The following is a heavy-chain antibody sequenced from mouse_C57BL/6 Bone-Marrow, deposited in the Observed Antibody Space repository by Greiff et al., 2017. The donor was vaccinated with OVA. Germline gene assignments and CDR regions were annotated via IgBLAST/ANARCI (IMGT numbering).Heavy chain of an antibody. CDR1: GYTFTDYE. J-gene: IGHJ4*01. CDR2: IDPETGGT. V-gene: IGHV1-15*01. D-gene: IGHD2-5*01. CDR3: TRGCSNYYAMDY. Sequence: QVQLQQSGAELVRPGASVTLSCKASGYTFTDYEMHWVKQTPVHGLEWIGAIDPETGGTAYNQKFKGKAILTADKSSSTAYMELRSLTSEDSAVYYCTRGCSNYYAMDYWGQGTSATVSS.